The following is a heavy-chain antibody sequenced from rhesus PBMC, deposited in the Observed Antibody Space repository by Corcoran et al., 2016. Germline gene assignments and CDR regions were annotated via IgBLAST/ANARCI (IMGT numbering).Heavy chain of an antibody. V-gene: IGHV4S7*01. Sequence: QVQLQESGPGVVKPSETLSLTCAVSGGSISGYYLWSWIRQPPGKGLEWIGYIYGGSGSTSYNPSLKSRVIISIDPSKNQFSLKLSSVTDADTAVYYCARVDTAGTGWDYWGQGVLVTVSS. D-gene: IGHD5-24*01. CDR1: GGSISGYYL. J-gene: IGHJ4*01. CDR3: ARVDTAGTGWDY. CDR2: IYGGSGST.